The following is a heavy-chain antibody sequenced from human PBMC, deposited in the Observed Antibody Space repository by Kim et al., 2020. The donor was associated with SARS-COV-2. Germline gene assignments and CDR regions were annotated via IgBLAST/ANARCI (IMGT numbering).Heavy chain of an antibody. V-gene: IGHV1-18*04. CDR3: ARDLRSATSPNITIFGVDRFYGMDV. Sequence: ASVKVSCKASGYTFTSYGISWVRQAPGQGLEWRGWIIAYNGTKNYAQKLQGRVTITTDTSTSTAYMELRSLRSDDTAVYYCARDLRSATSPNITIFGVDRFYGMDVWGQGTTVTVSS. CDR2: IIAYNGTK. D-gene: IGHD3-3*01. CDR1: GYTFTSYG. J-gene: IGHJ6*02.